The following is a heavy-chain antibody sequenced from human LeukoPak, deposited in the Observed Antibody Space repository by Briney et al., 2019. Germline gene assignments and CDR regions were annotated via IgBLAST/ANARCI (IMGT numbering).Heavy chain of an antibody. CDR1: GGSFSGYY. J-gene: IGHJ5*02. Sequence: SETLSLTCAVYGGSFSGYYWSWIRQPPGKGLEWIGEINHSGSTNYNPSLKSRVTISVDTSKNQFSLKLSSVTAADTAVYYSARASVVVRKQNNWFDPWGQGTLVTVSS. CDR2: INHSGST. D-gene: IGHD3-22*01. CDR3: ARASVVVRKQNNWFDP. V-gene: IGHV4-34*01.